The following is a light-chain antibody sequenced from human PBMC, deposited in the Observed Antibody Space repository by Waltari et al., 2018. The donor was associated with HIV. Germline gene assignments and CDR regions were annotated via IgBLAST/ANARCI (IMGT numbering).Light chain of an antibody. CDR3: MQGAHWPPWT. J-gene: IGKJ1*01. V-gene: IGKV2-30*01. CDR1: QSLLFGDGFTY. Sequence: DVVLTQSPLSLAVTLGQPASISCTSSQSLLFGDGFTYLNWFHQRPGQPPRRLIYKVPSRASGVPDRISGSGSGTNFTLNITRVEAGDVGVFYCMQGAHWPPWTFGPGTKVEIK. CDR2: KVP.